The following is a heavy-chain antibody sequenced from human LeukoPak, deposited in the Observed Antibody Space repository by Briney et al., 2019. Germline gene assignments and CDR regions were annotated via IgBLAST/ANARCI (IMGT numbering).Heavy chain of an antibody. D-gene: IGHD2-21*01. V-gene: IGHV3-23*01. Sequence: PGGSLRLSCAASGFTFGNSWVHWVRQAPGKGLVWVSGITTSGSTYYADSVKGRFTISRENSNNTLYLHMDSLRAEDTAVYYCAKAPVWNYYYGLDVWGQGTTVTVSS. CDR3: AKAPVWNYYYGLDV. CDR1: GFTFGNSW. J-gene: IGHJ6*02. CDR2: ITTSGST.